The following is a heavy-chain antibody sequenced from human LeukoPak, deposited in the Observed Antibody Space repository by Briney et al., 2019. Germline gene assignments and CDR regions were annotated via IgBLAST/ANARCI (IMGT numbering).Heavy chain of an antibody. CDR1: GFTFSDYG. CDR2: ISSSGSTI. J-gene: IGHJ4*02. D-gene: IGHD5-18*01. CDR3: ARDSRVETAMVTR. V-gene: IGHV3-11*01. Sequence: GGSLRLSCAASGFTFSDYGFHWVRQAPGKGLEWVSYISSSGSTIYYADSVKGRFTISRDNAKNSLYLQMNSLRAEDTAVYYCARDSRVETAMVTRWGQGTLVTVSS.